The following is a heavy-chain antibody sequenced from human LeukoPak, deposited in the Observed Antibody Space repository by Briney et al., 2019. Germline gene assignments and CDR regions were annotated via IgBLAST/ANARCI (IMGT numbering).Heavy chain of an antibody. Sequence: PGGSLRLSCAASGFSFSSYVMSWVRHAQGKGLGWVSAISDSCGRTYYADSEKRRITISRDNSKNTLYLQMSSLRAGATVFYYCGKSEDCSGVSCYSFDFWGQGTLVTVSS. D-gene: IGHD2-15*01. V-gene: IGHV3-23*01. CDR3: GKSEDCSGVSCYSFDF. J-gene: IGHJ4*02. CDR1: GFSFSSYV. CDR2: ISDSCGRT.